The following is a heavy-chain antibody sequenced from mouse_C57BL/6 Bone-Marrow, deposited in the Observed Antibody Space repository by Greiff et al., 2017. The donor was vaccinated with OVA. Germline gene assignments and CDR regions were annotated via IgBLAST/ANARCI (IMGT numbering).Heavy chain of an antibody. Sequence: EVMLVESGPVLVKPGASVKMSCKASGYTFTDYYMNWVKQSHGKSLEWIGVINPYNGGTSYNQKFKGKATLTVDKSSSTAYMELNSLTSEDSAVYYCASYWYFDVWGTGTTVTVSS. CDR1: GYTFTDYY. V-gene: IGHV1-19*01. CDR2: INPYNGGT. J-gene: IGHJ1*03. CDR3: ASYWYFDV.